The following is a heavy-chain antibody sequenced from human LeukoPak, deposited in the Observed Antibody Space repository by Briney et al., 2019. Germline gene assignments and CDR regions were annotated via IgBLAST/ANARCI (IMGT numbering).Heavy chain of an antibody. V-gene: IGHV3-23*01. Sequence: GGSLRLSCAASGFTLSNYGMSWVRQAPGKGLEWVAGISDSGGRTYYADSVKGRFTISRDNPKNTLYLQMNSLRAEDTAVYFCAKRGVVIRVILVGFHKEAYYFDSWGEGALVTVSS. CDR1: GFTLSNYG. J-gene: IGHJ4*02. D-gene: IGHD3-22*01. CDR3: AKRGVVIRVILVGFHKEAYYFDS. CDR2: ISDSGGRT.